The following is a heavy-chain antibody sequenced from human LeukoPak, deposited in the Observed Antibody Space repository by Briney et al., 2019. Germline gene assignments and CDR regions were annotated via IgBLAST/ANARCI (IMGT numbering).Heavy chain of an antibody. J-gene: IGHJ5*02. V-gene: IGHV1-2*02. CDR2: INPNSGGT. CDR1: GHTFTGYY. D-gene: IGHD2-15*01. CDR3: ARDEVVVVAATHNWFDP. Sequence: ASVKVSCKASGHTFTGYYMHWVRQAPGQGLEWMGWINPNSGGTNYAQKFQGRVTMTRDTSISTAYMELSRLRSDDTAVYYCARDEVVVVAATHNWFDPWGQGTLVTVSS.